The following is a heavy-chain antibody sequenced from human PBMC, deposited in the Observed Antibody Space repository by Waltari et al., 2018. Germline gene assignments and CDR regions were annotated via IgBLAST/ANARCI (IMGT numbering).Heavy chain of an antibody. CDR2: IYWNDDK. J-gene: IGHJ4*02. CDR1: GFSLSTSGVG. CDR3: AHSLRAARPFRYYFDY. V-gene: IGHV2-5*01. Sequence: QITLKESGPTLVKPTQTLTLTCTFSGFSLSTSGVGVVWIRQPPGKALEWRALIYWNDDKRYSPSLKSRLTITKDTSKNQVVLTMTNMDPVDTATYYCAHSLRAARPFRYYFDYWGQGTLVTVSS. D-gene: IGHD6-6*01.